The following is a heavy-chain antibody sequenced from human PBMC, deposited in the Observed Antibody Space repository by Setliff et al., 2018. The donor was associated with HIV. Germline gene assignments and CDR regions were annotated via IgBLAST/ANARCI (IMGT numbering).Heavy chain of an antibody. D-gene: IGHD3-22*01. Sequence: ASVKVSCKASGYTFTSYYMHWVRQAPAQGLEWMGIINPSGGSTGYAQKFQGRVTMTRDTSTSTVYMELSSLRSEDTAVYYCVRDTGYYDSTVSPPYNWFDPWGQGTPVTVSS. CDR2: INPSGGST. J-gene: IGHJ5*02. CDR3: VRDTGYYDSTVSPPYNWFDP. V-gene: IGHV1-46*01. CDR1: GYTFTSYY.